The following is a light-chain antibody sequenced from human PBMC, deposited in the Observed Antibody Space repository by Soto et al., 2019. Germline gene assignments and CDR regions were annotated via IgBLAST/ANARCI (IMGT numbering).Light chain of an antibody. CDR1: QSINTY. J-gene: IGKJ2*01. Sequence: DIQMTQSPSSLSASVGDRVTITCRASQSINTYLNWYHQKPGKAPKLLVYAASSLQSRVPSRFSGSGSGTDFTLTISSLQPEDFAIYYCHQTDTAPYTFGQGTKLEIK. CDR3: HQTDTAPYT. V-gene: IGKV1-39*01. CDR2: AAS.